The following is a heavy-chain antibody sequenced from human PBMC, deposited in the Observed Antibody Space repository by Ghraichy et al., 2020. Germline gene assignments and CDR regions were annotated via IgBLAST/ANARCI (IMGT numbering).Heavy chain of an antibody. V-gene: IGHV1-18*01. Sequence: ASVKVSCKASGYTFTSYGISWVRQAPGQGLEWMGWISAYNGNTNYAQKLQGRVTMTTDTSTSTAYMELRSLRSDDTAVYYCARGKGNYYGSGSRGQSVGSPDYWGQGTLVTVSS. CDR1: GYTFTSYG. CDR2: ISAYNGNT. CDR3: ARGKGNYYGSGSRGQSVGSPDY. D-gene: IGHD3-10*01. J-gene: IGHJ4*02.